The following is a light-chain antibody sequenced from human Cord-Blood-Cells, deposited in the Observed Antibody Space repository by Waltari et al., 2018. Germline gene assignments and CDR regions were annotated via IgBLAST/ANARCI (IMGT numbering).Light chain of an antibody. Sequence: DVQMNESPSSLSASVGDRVAITCRAIQRISNYLNWYQQKPGKAPKLLIYAASNLQSGVPARFSGSGSGTDFTLTISSLQPEDVATYYCQQSYSTPYSFGQGTKLEIK. V-gene: IGKV1-39*01. J-gene: IGKJ2*03. CDR1: QRISNY. CDR3: QQSYSTPYS. CDR2: AAS.